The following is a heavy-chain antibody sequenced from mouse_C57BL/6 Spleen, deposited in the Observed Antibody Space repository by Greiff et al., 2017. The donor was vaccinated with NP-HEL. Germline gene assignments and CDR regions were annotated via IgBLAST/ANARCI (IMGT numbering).Heavy chain of an antibody. D-gene: IGHD4-1*02. V-gene: IGHV1-26*01. CDR1: GYTFTDYY. Sequence: EVQLQQSGPELVKPGASVKISCKASGYTFTDYYMNWVKQSHGKSLEWIGDINPNNGGTSYNQKFKGKATLTVDKSSSTAYMELRSLTSEDSAVYYGARFNWVFDYWGQGTTLTVSS. CDR3: ARFNWVFDY. CDR2: INPNNGGT. J-gene: IGHJ2*01.